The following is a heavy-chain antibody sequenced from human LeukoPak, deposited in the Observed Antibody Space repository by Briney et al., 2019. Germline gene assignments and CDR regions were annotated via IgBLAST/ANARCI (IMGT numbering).Heavy chain of an antibody. D-gene: IGHD3-22*01. Sequence: GRSLRLSCAASGFTFSSYGMHWVRQAPGKGLEWVAVISYDGSNKYYADSVKGRFTISRDNSKNTLYLQMNSLRAEDTAVYYCAKEGSIGTTTYFDYWGQGTLVTVSS. V-gene: IGHV3-30*18. CDR2: ISYDGSNK. J-gene: IGHJ4*02. CDR1: GFTFSSYG. CDR3: AKEGSIGTTTYFDY.